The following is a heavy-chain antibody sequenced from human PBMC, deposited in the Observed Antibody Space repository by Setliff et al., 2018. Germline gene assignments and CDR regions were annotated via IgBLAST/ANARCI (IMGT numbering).Heavy chain of an antibody. J-gene: IGHJ6*02. D-gene: IGHD3-16*02. Sequence: GGSLRLSCAASGFIFSSYTMNWVRQAPGKGLEWVSYLNNDGTTIYYADSVRGRFTTSRDNSKNTVYLRMNALRAEDTGLYYCARDRGQVTVNNRYGFYYYGMDVWGQGTTVTVSS. V-gene: IGHV3-48*04. CDR1: GFIFSSYT. CDR2: LNNDGTTI. CDR3: ARDRGQVTVNNRYGFYYYGMDV.